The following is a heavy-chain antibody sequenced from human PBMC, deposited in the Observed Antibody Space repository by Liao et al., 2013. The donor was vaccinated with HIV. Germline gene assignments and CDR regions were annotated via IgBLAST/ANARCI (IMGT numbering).Heavy chain of an antibody. J-gene: IGHJ4*02. Sequence: QVQLQQWGAGLLKPSETLSLTCAVYGGSFSGYYWTWIRQPPGKGLEWIGEINHSGSTNYNPSLKSRVTISVDTSKNQFSLKLSSVTAADTAVYYCARGRLYYDSSGFCHIFDYWGQGTLVTVSS. CDR3: ARGRLYYDSSGFCHIFDY. CDR1: GGSFSGYY. V-gene: IGHV4-34*01. CDR2: INHSGST. D-gene: IGHD3-22*01.